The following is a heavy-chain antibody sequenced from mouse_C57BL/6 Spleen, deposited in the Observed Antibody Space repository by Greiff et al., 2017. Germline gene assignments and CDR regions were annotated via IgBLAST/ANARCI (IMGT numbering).Heavy chain of an antibody. CDR1: GYTFTSYW. CDR2: IHPNSGST. CDR3: AGGYYFDY. Sequence: QVQLQQSGAELVKPGASVKLSCKASGYTFTSYWMHWVKQRPGQGLEWIGMIHPNSGSTNYNEKFKGKATLTVDKSSSTAYMQLSSLTSEDSAVYYCAGGYYFDYWGQGTTLTVSS. J-gene: IGHJ2*01. V-gene: IGHV1-64*01.